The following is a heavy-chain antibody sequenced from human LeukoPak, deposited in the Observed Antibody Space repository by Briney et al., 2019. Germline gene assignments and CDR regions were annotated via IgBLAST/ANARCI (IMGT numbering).Heavy chain of an antibody. D-gene: IGHD3-22*01. CDR1: GFIFSSYG. CDR3: AKGQNYYDSSGYYYSFDY. J-gene: IGHJ4*02. CDR2: IWYDGSNK. V-gene: IGHV3-33*06. Sequence: GGSLRLSCAASGFIFSSYGIHWVRQAPGKGLEWVAVIWYDGSNKYYADSVKGRFTISRDNSKNTLYLQMNSLTAEDTAVYYCAKGQNYYDSSGYYYSFDYWGQGTLVTVSS.